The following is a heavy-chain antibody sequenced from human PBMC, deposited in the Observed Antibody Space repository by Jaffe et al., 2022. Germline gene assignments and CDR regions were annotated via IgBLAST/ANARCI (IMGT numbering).Heavy chain of an antibody. CDR2: IYYSGST. CDR1: GGSISSSSYY. D-gene: IGHD3-16*02. V-gene: IGHV4-39*01. CDR3: ARQGYYDYIWGSYRSIPDAFDI. Sequence: QLQLQESGPGLVKPSETLSLTCTVSGGSISSSSYYWGWIRQPPGKGLEWIGSIYYSGSTYYNPSLKSRVTISVDTSKNQFSLKLSSVTAADTAVYYCARQGYYDYIWGSYRSIPDAFDIWGQGTMVTVSS. J-gene: IGHJ3*02.